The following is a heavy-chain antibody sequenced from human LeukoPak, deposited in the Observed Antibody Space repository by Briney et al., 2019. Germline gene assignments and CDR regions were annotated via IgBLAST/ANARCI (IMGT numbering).Heavy chain of an antibody. CDR1: GFTFDDYA. Sequence: AGGSLRLSCAASGFTFDDYAMHWVRQAPGKGLEWVSGISWNSGSIGYADSVKGRFTISRDNAKNSLYLQMNSLRAEDMALYYCAKDNGDGYPSGYMDVWGKGTTVTVSS. CDR3: AKDNGDGYPSGYMDV. D-gene: IGHD5-24*01. V-gene: IGHV3-9*03. CDR2: ISWNSGSI. J-gene: IGHJ6*03.